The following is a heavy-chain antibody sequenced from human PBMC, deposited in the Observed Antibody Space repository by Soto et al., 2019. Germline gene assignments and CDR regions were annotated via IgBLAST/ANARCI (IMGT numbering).Heavy chain of an antibody. CDR1: GFTFTNAW. Sequence: QLVESGGGVVKPGMSLRLTCAASGFTFTNAWMTWVRQAPGKGLERVGLIRSQGDGATADYAAPVRGRFTISRDDSQNLVFLHMDNLQPEDTAVYYCITAPLRWGQGTLVTVSS. CDR3: ITAPLR. J-gene: IGHJ4*02. V-gene: IGHV3-15*01. CDR2: IRSQGDGATA.